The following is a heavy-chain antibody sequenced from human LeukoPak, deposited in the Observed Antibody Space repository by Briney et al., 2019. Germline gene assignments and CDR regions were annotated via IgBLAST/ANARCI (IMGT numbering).Heavy chain of an antibody. CDR3: ARLGYCSSTSCYFRVRSTMDV. J-gene: IGHJ6*02. CDR1: RFTSSSYV. CDR2: ISACGGST. Sequence: PGGSLSLSCAASRFTSSSYVMSSVGQAAGTGLEWVSAISACGGSTYYADSVKGRFTISRDNSKNTLYLQMNSLRAEDTAVYYCARLGYCSSTSCYFRVRSTMDVWGQGTTVTVSS. V-gene: IGHV3-23*01. D-gene: IGHD2-2*01.